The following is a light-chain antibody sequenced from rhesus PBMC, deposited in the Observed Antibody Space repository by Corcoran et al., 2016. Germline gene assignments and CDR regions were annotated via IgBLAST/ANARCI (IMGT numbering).Light chain of an antibody. CDR3: QQYSRRPFT. Sequence: DIQMTQSPSSLSASVGDTVTITCRASQGISSWLAWYQQKPGKAPKLLIYKASSFQSGVTSRFSGSGSGTDFTLTISRLQSEDFATYYCQQYSRRPFTFGPGTKLDIK. CDR2: KAS. CDR1: QGISSW. V-gene: IGKV1-22*01. J-gene: IGKJ3*01.